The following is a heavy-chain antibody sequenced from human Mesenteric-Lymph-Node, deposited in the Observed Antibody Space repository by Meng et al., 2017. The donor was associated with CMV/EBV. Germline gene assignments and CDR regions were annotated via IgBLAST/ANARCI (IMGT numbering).Heavy chain of an antibody. Sequence: GESLKISCAASGFTFSSYWMTWVRQAPGKGLEWVANINQDGSERDYVDSVKGRFTISRDNAKNSLYLQMNSLRVEDTAVYYCANARGAYWGQGTLVTVSS. CDR2: INQDGSER. D-gene: IGHD2-2*01. CDR1: GFTFSSYW. V-gene: IGHV3-7*01. J-gene: IGHJ4*02. CDR3: ANARGAY.